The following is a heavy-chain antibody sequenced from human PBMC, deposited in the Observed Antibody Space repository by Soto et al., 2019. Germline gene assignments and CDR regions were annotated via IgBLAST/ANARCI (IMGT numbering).Heavy chain of an antibody. CDR2: IYYSGST. Sequence: PSETLSLTCTVSGGSISSSSYYWSWIRQHPGKGLEWIGYIYYSGSTYYNPSLKSRVTISVDTSKNQFSLKLSSVTAADTAVYYCARDDYGADSSSYYYYGMDVWGQGTTVTVSS. V-gene: IGHV4-31*03. CDR1: GGSISSSSYY. CDR3: ARDDYGADSSSYYYYGMDV. D-gene: IGHD4-17*01. J-gene: IGHJ6*02.